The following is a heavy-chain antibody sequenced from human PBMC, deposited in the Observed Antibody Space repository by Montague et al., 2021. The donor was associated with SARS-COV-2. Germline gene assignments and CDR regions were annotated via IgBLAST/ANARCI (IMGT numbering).Heavy chain of an antibody. J-gene: IGHJ6*02. CDR1: GGAINRGDYY. Sequence: TLSLTCTVSGGAINRGDYYWTWIRQPPGKGLEWIGNIYSTGDTSYSPSLKGRVCISLYTSKNQVSLNLRSVAAADTAVYYCAREVVHVDVLTDIPKILYYGLDVWGQGTTVVVSS. CDR2: IYSTGDT. CDR3: AREVVHVDVLTDIPKILYYGLDV. D-gene: IGHD2-21*02. V-gene: IGHV4-30-4*08.